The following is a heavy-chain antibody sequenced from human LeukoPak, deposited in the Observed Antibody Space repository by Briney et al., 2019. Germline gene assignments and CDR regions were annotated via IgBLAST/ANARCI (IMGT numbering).Heavy chain of an antibody. Sequence: GGSLRLSCAASGFTFSSYAMSWIRQAPGKGLEWVSYISSSGSTIYYADSVKGRFTISRDNAKNSLYLQMNSLRAEDTAVYYCAKYYGSGSYWTHDAFDIWGQGTMVTVSS. CDR3: AKYYGSGSYWTHDAFDI. V-gene: IGHV3-11*01. CDR1: GFTFSSYA. J-gene: IGHJ3*02. D-gene: IGHD3-10*01. CDR2: ISSSGSTI.